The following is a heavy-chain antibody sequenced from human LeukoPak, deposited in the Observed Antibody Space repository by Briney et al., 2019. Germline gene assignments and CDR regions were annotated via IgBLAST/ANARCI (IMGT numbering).Heavy chain of an antibody. D-gene: IGHD5-12*01. CDR2: ISGSGGST. V-gene: IGHV3-23*01. CDR1: GFTFGSYA. CDR3: AKDLSLATIAYDY. J-gene: IGHJ4*02. Sequence: GGSLRLSCAASGFTFGSYAMSWVRQAPGKGLEWVSAISGSGGSTYYADSVKGRFTISRDNSKNTLYLQMNSLRAEDTAVYYCAKDLSLATIAYDYWGQGTLVTVSS.